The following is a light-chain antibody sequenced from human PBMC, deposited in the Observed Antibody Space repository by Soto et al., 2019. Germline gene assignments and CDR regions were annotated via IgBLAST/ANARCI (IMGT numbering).Light chain of an antibody. V-gene: IGLV2-14*01. CDR1: SSDVGGYNY. J-gene: IGLJ2*01. Sequence: QTVVTQPASVSGSPGQSITISCTGTSSDVGGYNYVSWYQQHPGKAPKLLIYAVNDRPSGISDRFSGAKSDNTASLTISGLQAEDEADYYCSSYTSSGTYVVFGGGTKLTVL. CDR2: AVN. CDR3: SSYTSSGTYVV.